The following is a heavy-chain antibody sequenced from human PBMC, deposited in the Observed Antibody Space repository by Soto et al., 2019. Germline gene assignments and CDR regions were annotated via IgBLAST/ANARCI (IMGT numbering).Heavy chain of an antibody. Sequence: PSETLSLTCTVSGGSISSCYWSWIRQPAGKGLEWIGRIYTSGSTNYNPSLKSRVTMSVDTSKNQFSLKLSSVTAADTAVYYCARGGVRTPGYCSSTSCYRYYGMDVWGQGTTVTVSS. V-gene: IGHV4-4*07. CDR2: IYTSGST. J-gene: IGHJ6*02. D-gene: IGHD2-2*01. CDR3: ARGGVRTPGYCSSTSCYRYYGMDV. CDR1: GGSISSCY.